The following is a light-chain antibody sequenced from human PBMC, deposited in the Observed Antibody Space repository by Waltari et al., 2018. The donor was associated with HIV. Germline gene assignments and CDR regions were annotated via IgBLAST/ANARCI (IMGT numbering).Light chain of an antibody. J-gene: IGLJ2*01. CDR2: NSK. CDR1: NSNIGSNP. CDR3: AAWDDGLHGWI. V-gene: IGLV1-44*01. Sequence: QSVLTQPPSASGTPGQRVTIACSGSNSNIGSNPVNWYQQLPGTAPKLLIYNSKQRPSGVPDRFSGSKSGISASLASSGLQSEDEAGYYCAAWDDGLHGWIFGGGTKLTVL.